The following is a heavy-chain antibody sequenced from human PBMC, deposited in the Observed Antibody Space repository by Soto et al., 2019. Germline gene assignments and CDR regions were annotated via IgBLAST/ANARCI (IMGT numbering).Heavy chain of an antibody. Sequence: GGSLRLSCAASGFTFRSYGMHWVRQAPGKGLEWVAVIWYDGSNKYYADSVKGRFTISRDNSKNTLYLQMNSLRAEDTAVYYCARDSNTYYDFWSGGGFDYWGQGTLVTVSS. CDR1: GFTFRSYG. J-gene: IGHJ4*02. D-gene: IGHD3-3*01. V-gene: IGHV3-33*01. CDR2: IWYDGSNK. CDR3: ARDSNTYYDFWSGGGFDY.